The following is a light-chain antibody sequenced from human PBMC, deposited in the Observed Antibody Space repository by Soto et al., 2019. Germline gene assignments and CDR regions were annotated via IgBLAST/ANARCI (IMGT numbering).Light chain of an antibody. CDR2: KAS. J-gene: IGKJ1*01. Sequence: DIQMTQSPSALSGSVGDRVTITCRASQTISSWLAWYQQKPGKAPKLLIYKASTLKSGVPSRFSGSGSGTEFTLTISRLHPDDSAIYYCQQYNSYPWTFGLGTKVDIK. CDR3: QQYNSYPWT. CDR1: QTISSW. V-gene: IGKV1-5*03.